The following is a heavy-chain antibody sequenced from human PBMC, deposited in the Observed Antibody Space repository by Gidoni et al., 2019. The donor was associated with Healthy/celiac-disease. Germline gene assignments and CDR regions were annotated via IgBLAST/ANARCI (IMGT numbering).Heavy chain of an antibody. CDR1: GGSISSSSYY. CDR3: ARSVVVVPAAFNY. D-gene: IGHD2-2*01. J-gene: IGHJ4*02. CDR2: IYYSGST. Sequence: QLQLQESGPGLVKPPETLSLTCTVSGGSISSSSYYWGWIRQPPGKGLEWIGSIYYSGSTYYNPSLKSRVTISVDTSKNQFSLKLSSVTAADTAVYYCARSVVVVPAAFNYWGQGTLVTVSS. V-gene: IGHV4-39*01.